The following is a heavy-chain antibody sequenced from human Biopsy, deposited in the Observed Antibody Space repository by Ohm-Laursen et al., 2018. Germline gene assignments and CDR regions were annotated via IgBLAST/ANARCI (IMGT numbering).Heavy chain of an antibody. CDR2: FSYDGINK. CDR3: LREAATGYYRTADF. V-gene: IGHV3-30*03. Sequence: SLRLSCAASGFTFSSHGMHWVRQAPGKGLERVAHFSYDGINKHYADSVKGRFTISRDNSKNTLSLQMNSLRVEDTAMYYCLREAATGYYRTADFWGQGTLVTVSS. CDR1: GFTFSSHG. J-gene: IGHJ4*02. D-gene: IGHD3-9*01.